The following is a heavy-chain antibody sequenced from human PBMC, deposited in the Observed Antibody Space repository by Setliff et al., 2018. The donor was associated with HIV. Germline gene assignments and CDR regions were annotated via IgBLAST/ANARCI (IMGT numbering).Heavy chain of an antibody. CDR3: VKDVLKFWSGSGALDF. V-gene: IGHV3-33*06. CDR1: GGTLSSCG. D-gene: IGHD3-3*01. Sequence: SGGTLSSCGISWVRQAPGKGLEWVALIWYDASKKAYSDSVKGRFNILRDDSKKTAYLQMNSLRDEDTAVYYCVKDVLKFWSGSGALDFWGPGTLVTVSS. J-gene: IGHJ4*02. CDR2: IWYDASKK.